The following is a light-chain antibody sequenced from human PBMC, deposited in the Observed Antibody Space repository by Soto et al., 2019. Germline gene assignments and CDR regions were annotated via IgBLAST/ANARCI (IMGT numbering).Light chain of an antibody. CDR3: QQYNTWPPRYT. CDR2: GAS. Sequence: EIVMTQSPATLSVSPGGRATLSCRASQSVGSYLAWYQQRPGQPPRLLFYGASTRATGIPARFSGSGSGTEFSLPISSLQSEDFAVYYCQQYNTWPPRYTFGQGTKREIK. J-gene: IGKJ2*01. CDR1: QSVGSY. V-gene: IGKV3-15*01.